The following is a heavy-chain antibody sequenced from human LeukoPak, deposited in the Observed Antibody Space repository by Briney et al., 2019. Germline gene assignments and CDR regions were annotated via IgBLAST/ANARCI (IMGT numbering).Heavy chain of an antibody. CDR2: IYSGGNT. V-gene: IGHV3-53*01. Sequence: GSLRLSCAVSGFTVSNNYMSWVRQAPGKGLEWVSVIYSGGNTYYADSVRGRFTISRDNSKNTLYLQMNSLRVEDTAVYYCARDRAGGYDVFDYWGQGTLVTVSS. D-gene: IGHD5-12*01. CDR1: GFTVSNNY. CDR3: ARDRAGGYDVFDY. J-gene: IGHJ4*02.